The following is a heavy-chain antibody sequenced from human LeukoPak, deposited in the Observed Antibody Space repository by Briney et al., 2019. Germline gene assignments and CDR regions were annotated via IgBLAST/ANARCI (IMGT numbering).Heavy chain of an antibody. CDR3: ARDAGYTAPDY. J-gene: IGHJ4*02. CDR1: GFTLSSYD. Sequence: GGSLRPLCAASGFTLSSYDMHWVRQAPGKGREWVSYISCSGSTIYYADSVKGRFTISRDNAKNSLYLQMNSLRAEDTAVYYCARDAGYTAPDYWGQGTLVTVSS. D-gene: IGHD5-12*01. CDR2: ISCSGSTI. V-gene: IGHV3-48*03.